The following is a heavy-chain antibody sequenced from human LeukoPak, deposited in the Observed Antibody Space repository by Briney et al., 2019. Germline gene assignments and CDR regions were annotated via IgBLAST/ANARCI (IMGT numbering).Heavy chain of an antibody. D-gene: IGHD6-13*01. CDR3: ARVPAAGVVFDY. CDR2: INAGNGNT. J-gene: IGHJ4*02. V-gene: IGHV1-3*01. Sequence: ASVKVSCKASGYTFTSYAMHWVRQAPGQRLEWMGWINAGNGNTKYSQKFQGRVTITRDTSASTAYMELSSLRSEDTAVYYCARVPAAGVVFDYWGQGTLVTVSS. CDR1: GYTFTSYA.